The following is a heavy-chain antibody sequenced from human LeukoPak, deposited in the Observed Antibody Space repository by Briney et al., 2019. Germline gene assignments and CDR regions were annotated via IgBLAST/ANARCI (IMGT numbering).Heavy chain of an antibody. CDR1: VDSFTGYW. D-gene: IGHD4-11*01. CDR3: ARRRDYSDYSDAFDI. V-gene: IGHV5-51*01. CDR2: IYPGDSDT. J-gene: IGHJ3*02. Sequence: GESLKICCKGSVDSFTGYWIGWVRQMPGKGLEWMGIIYPGDSDTRYSPSFQGQVTISADKSIHTAYLQWSSLKASDTAMYYCARRRDYSDYSDAFDIWGQGTMVTVSS.